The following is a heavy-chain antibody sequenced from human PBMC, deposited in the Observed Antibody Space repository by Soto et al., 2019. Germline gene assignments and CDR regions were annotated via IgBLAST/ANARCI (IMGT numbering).Heavy chain of an antibody. V-gene: IGHV2-5*02. D-gene: IGHD3-9*01. CDR1: GFSLSNRGVG. Sequence: QITLKESGPTLVKPTQTLTLTCTFPGFSLSNRGVGVGWIRPPPGKALEWLALIFRDDDKRYSPSLKSRLTITGDTSKNQVVLTMTNMDPMDTATYYCAHLYDNIYVFDMWGQGTMVTVSS. CDR3: AHLYDNIYVFDM. J-gene: IGHJ3*02. CDR2: IFRDDDK.